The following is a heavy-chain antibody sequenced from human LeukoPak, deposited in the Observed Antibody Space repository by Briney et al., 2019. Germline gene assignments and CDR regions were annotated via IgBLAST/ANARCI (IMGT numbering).Heavy chain of an antibody. V-gene: IGHV1-18*04. CDR3: ARVPSGDYFDY. D-gene: IGHD3-10*01. Sequence: GASVKVSCKASGYTFTSYGISWVRQAPGRGREWMGWISAYNGNTNYAQKLQGRVTMTTDTSTSTAYMELRSLRSDDTAVYYCARVPSGDYFDYWGQGTLVTVSS. CDR2: ISAYNGNT. J-gene: IGHJ4*02. CDR1: GYTFTSYG.